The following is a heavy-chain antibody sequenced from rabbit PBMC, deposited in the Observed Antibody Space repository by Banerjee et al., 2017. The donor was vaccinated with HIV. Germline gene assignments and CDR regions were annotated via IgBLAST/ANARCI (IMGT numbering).Heavy chain of an antibody. CDR1: GFSFSSRYV. D-gene: IGHD2-1*01. Sequence: QEQLEESGGDLVKPEGSLTLTCTASGFSFSSRYVMSWVRQAPGKGLEWIGCIGTASGNTWYASWAKGRFTISKTSSTTVTLQMTSLTAADTATYFCARGVTMTMVTFALWGPGTLVTVS. V-gene: IGHV1S45*01. CDR2: IGTASGNT. CDR3: ARGVTMTMVTFAL. J-gene: IGHJ4*01.